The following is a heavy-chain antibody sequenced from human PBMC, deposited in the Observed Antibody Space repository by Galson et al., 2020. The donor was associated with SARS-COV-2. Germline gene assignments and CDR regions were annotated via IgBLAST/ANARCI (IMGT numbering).Heavy chain of an antibody. D-gene: IGHD6-19*01. CDR3: ARSKGMVGIAVAGMYYIVE. CDR2: IIPIFGTA. CDR1: GGNFSSYA. V-gene: IGHV1-69*13. Sequence: SVKVSCKASGGNFSSYAISWVRQAPGHGLEWMGGIIPIFGTANYAQKFQGRVTITADESTSTAYMELSSLRSEDTAVYYCARSKGMVGIAVAGMYYIVEWGQGTLGTVSA. J-gene: IGHJ4*01.